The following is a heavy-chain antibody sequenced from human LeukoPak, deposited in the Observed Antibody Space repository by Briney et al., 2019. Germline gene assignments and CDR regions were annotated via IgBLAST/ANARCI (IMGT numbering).Heavy chain of an antibody. D-gene: IGHD3-3*01. J-gene: IGHJ4*02. CDR1: GFTFSSYS. CDR3: ARVGLEWLLTPSQYYFDY. V-gene: IGHV3-21*01. Sequence: GGSLRLSCAASGFTFSSYSMNWVRQDPGKGLEWVSSISSSSSYIYYADSVKGRFTISRDNAKNSLYMQMNSLRAEDTAVYYCARVGLEWLLTPSQYYFDYWGQGTLVTVSS. CDR2: ISSSSSYI.